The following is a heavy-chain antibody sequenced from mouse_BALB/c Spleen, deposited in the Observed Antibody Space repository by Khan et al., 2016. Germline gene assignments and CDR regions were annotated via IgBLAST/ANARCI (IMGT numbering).Heavy chain of an antibody. V-gene: IGHV5-17*02. Sequence: EVELVESGGGLVQPGGSRKLSCAASGFTFSSFGMHWVRQAPEKGLEWLAFISSGGSAIYYSDTVKGRFTISRDNPTNTLFLQMTSLWSDDTAMYYCGRGDYWGQGTTLTVSS. CDR1: GFTFSSFG. CDR2: ISSGGSAI. CDR3: GRGDY. J-gene: IGHJ2*01.